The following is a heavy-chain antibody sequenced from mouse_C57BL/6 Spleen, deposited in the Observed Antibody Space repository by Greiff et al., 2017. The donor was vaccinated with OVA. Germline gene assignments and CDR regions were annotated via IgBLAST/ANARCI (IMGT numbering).Heavy chain of an antibody. CDR3: GKHEDRDYGSSYGAMDY. Sequence: VQLQQSGAELVKPGASVKLSCKASGCTFTEYTIHWVKQRSGQGLEWIGWFYPGSGSIKYNEKFKDKATLTADKSSSTAYMELSRLTSEVSAVYFCGKHEDRDYGSSYGAMDYWGKGTSVTVSA. CDR2: FYPGSGSI. CDR1: GCTFTEYT. J-gene: IGHJ4*01. V-gene: IGHV1-62-2*01. D-gene: IGHD1-1*01.